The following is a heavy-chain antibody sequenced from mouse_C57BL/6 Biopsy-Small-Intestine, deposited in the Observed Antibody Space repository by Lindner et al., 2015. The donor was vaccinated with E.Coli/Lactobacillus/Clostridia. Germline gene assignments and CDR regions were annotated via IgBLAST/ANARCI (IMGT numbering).Heavy chain of an antibody. V-gene: IGHV1-81*01. CDR3: ARHYSNYYLDY. CDR1: GYTFTSYG. J-gene: IGHJ2*01. Sequence: VQLQESGAELARPGASVKLSCKASGYTFTSYGISWVKQRTGQGLEWIGEIYPRSGNTYYNEKFKGKATLTADKSSSTAYMELRSLTSEDSAAYFCARHYSNYYLDYWGQGTTLTVSS. D-gene: IGHD2-5*01. CDR2: IYPRSGNT.